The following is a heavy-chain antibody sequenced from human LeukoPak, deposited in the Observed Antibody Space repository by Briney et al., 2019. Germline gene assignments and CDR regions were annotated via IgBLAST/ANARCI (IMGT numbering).Heavy chain of an antibody. V-gene: IGHV4-39*01. CDR1: GGSISSSSYY. CDR2: IYYSGNT. CDR3: ASVWWFGESYYFGY. J-gene: IGHJ4*02. D-gene: IGHD3-10*01. Sequence: SETLSLTCTVSGGSISSSSYYWGWIRQPPGKGLEGIGWIYYSGNTYYNPSLKSRVTLSVDTSKTHFSLKLSSVTAADTAVYYCASVWWFGESYYFGYWGQGTLVTVSS.